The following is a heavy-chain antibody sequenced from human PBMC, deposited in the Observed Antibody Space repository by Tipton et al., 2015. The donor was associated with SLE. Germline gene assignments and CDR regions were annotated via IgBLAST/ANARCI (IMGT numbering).Heavy chain of an antibody. Sequence: TLSLTCTVSGGSISSYYWSWIRQPPGKGLEWIGYIYYSGSTNYNPSLKSRVTISVDTSKNQFSLKLSSVTAADTAVYYCARDVQDYDSSGYYYYYYYMDVWGKGTTVTVSS. D-gene: IGHD3-22*01. V-gene: IGHV4-59*12. J-gene: IGHJ6*03. CDR3: ARDVQDYDSSGYYYYYYYMDV. CDR1: GGSISSYY. CDR2: IYYSGST.